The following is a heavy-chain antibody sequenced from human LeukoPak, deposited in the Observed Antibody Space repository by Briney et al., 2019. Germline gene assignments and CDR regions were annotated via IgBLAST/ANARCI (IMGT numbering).Heavy chain of an antibody. D-gene: IGHD5-12*01. V-gene: IGHV3-53*01. Sequence: PGGSLRLSCAASGFSVSSHYMSWVRQAPGKGLEWVSVIYTGGSTYYAGSVKGRFTISRDNSKNALYLQMNSLRAEDTAVYYCGNVAGRGYWGQGTLVTVSS. CDR2: IYTGGST. CDR3: GNVAGRGY. J-gene: IGHJ4*02. CDR1: GFSVSSHY.